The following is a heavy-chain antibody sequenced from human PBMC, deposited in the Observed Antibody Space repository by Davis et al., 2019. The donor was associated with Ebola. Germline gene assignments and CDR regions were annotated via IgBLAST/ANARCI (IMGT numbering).Heavy chain of an antibody. CDR2: MNPNSGNT. Sequence: ASVKVSCKASGYTFTSYDINWVRQATGQGLEWMGWMNPNSGNTGYAQKFQGRVTMTRNTSISTAYMELSSLRSEDTAVYYCARAGIAVAWVDYWGQGTLVTVSS. CDR1: GYTFTSYD. V-gene: IGHV1-8*01. D-gene: IGHD6-19*01. CDR3: ARAGIAVAWVDY. J-gene: IGHJ4*02.